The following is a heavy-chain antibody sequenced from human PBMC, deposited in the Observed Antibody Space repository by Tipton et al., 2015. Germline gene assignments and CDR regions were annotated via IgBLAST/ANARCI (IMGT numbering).Heavy chain of an antibody. J-gene: IGHJ4*02. V-gene: IGHV4-61*01. Sequence: TLSLTCAVSGGSVSSPSYYWSWIRQPPGKGLEWIGYIYYIGSTYYNPSLKSRVTMSRDTSKNQFSLKLTSVTASDTAVYYCARARGRHGGLFDSWGQGILVTVSS. CDR2: IYYIGST. D-gene: IGHD4-23*01. CDR1: GGSVSSPSYY. CDR3: ARARGRHGGLFDS.